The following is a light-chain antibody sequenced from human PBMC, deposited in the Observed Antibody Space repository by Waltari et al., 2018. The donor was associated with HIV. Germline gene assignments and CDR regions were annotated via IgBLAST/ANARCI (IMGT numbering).Light chain of an antibody. CDR2: DAM. CDR1: SSDVVDLES. Sequence: QSALTQPASVSGSPGQSITIPCTGTSSDVVDLESFSWYQHHPGKAPKLLFCDAMKRPHGVPSGFTGSNAVNTDSLTIAGLQCEDEANFYCTADVSGSSLMFREGTKVTVL. J-gene: IGLJ3*02. CDR3: TADVSGSSLM. V-gene: IGLV2-14*03.